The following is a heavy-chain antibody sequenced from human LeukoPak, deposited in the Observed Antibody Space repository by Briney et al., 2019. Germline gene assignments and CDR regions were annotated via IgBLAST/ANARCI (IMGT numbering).Heavy chain of an antibody. Sequence: GGSLRLSCAASGFTFSSYSMNWVRQAPGKGLEWVSSISSSSSYIYYADSVKGRFTISRDNAKNSLYLQMNSLRAEDTAAYYCARELDTEEFDYWGQGTLVTVSS. D-gene: IGHD1-14*01. CDR3: ARELDTEEFDY. J-gene: IGHJ4*02. CDR1: GFTFSSYS. V-gene: IGHV3-21*01. CDR2: ISSSSSYI.